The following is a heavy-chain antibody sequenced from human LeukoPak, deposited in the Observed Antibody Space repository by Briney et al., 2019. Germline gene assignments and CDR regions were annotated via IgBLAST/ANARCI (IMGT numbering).Heavy chain of an antibody. V-gene: IGHV7-4-1*02. CDR1: GYTFTSYA. CDR3: ARSNNDGDFLGVGFDY. CDR2: INTNTGNP. Sequence: ASVTVSCTASGYTFTSYAMNWVRQAPGQGLEWMGWINTNTGNPTYAQGFTGRFVFSLDTSVSTTYLQISSLETEDTAIYYCARSNNDGDFLGVGFDYWGQGALVTVSS. J-gene: IGHJ4*02. D-gene: IGHD2-21*02.